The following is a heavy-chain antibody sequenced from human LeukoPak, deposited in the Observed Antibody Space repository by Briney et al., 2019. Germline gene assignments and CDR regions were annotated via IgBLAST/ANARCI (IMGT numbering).Heavy chain of an antibody. D-gene: IGHD1-26*01. CDR1: GFTFSSYS. CDR2: ITASGTAM. CDR3: ASSGSYRFDY. V-gene: IGHV3-48*02. J-gene: IGHJ4*02. Sequence: SGGSLRPSCAASGFTFSSYSMNWVRQAPGKGLEWVSHITASGTAMFYADSVKGRSTISRDNAKNSLYLQMNSLRDEDTAVYYCASSGSYRFDYWGQGTLVTVSS.